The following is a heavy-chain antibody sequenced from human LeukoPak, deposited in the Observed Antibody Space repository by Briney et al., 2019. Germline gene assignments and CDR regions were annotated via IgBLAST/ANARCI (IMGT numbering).Heavy chain of an antibody. J-gene: IGHJ4*02. CDR2: ISSGGTYE. Sequence: PGGSLRLSCAASGFTFNNYAMHWVRQAPGKGLEWVSLISSGGTYEYYADSVKGRFTISRDNSKNTFYLQLNSLRAEDTAVYYCARDSTYYYDSGSSGPHYFDNWGQGTLATVSS. CDR1: GFTFNNYA. D-gene: IGHD3-10*01. V-gene: IGHV3-30*01. CDR3: ARDSTYYYDSGSSGPHYFDN.